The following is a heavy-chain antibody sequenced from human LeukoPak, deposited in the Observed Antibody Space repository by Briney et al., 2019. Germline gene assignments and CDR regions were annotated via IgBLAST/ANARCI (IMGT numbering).Heavy chain of an antibody. CDR2: INHSGST. V-gene: IGHV4-34*01. CDR1: GGSFSGYY. Sequence: SETLSLTCAVYGGSFSGYYWSWIRQPPGKGLEWIGEINHSGSTNYNPSLKSRVTISVDTSKNQFSLKLSSVTAADTAVYYCARGRDLVWFGELPPKGFDYWGQGTLVTVSS. CDR3: ARGRDLVWFGELPPKGFDY. J-gene: IGHJ4*02. D-gene: IGHD3-10*01.